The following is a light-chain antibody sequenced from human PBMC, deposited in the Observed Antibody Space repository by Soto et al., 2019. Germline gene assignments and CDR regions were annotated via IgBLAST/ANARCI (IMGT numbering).Light chain of an antibody. CDR2: EVS. Sequence: QSDLTQPPSAAGSPGQSVTISCTGTSSDVGGYNYVSWYQQHPGKAPKLMIYEVSERPSGVPDRFSGSKSSNTASLTVSGLQAEDEADYYCSSYAGSNNFVFGTGTKVTVL. J-gene: IGLJ1*01. V-gene: IGLV2-8*01. CDR1: SSDVGGYNY. CDR3: SSYAGSNNFV.